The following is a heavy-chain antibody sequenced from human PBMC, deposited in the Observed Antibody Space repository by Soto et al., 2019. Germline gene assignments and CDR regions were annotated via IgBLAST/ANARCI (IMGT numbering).Heavy chain of an antibody. CDR1: GFSFNNFG. V-gene: IGHV3-23*01. CDR3: AKGYREYSSSWFDY. Sequence: PGGSLRLSCAASGFSFNNFGIHWVRQAPGKGLEWVSVMSGSGGSTYYADSVTGRFTISRDNSKNTLYLQMNSLRAEDTAVYYCAKGYREYSSSWFDYWGQGTLVSVSS. D-gene: IGHD6-13*01. CDR2: MSGSGGST. J-gene: IGHJ4*02.